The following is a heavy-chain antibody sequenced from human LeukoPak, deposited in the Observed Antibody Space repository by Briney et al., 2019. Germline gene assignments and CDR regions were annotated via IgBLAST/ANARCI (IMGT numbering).Heavy chain of an antibody. CDR2: MFPSDYT. V-gene: IGHV4-4*07. CDR3: AREFDPEKDGFPDAFDL. D-gene: IGHD5-24*01. CDR1: VGSLDSHY. Sequence: SETLSLTCTVSVGSLDSHYWCWLRQPAGKGLEWIGHMFPSDYTNYSPSLKSRVTISLDKSKNQFTLKLSSVTAADTAVYYCAREFDPEKDGFPDAFDLWGPGTWVTVSS. J-gene: IGHJ3*01.